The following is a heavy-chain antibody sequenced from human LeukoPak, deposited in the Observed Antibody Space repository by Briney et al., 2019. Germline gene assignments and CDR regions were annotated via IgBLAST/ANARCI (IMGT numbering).Heavy chain of an antibody. D-gene: IGHD2-2*01. Sequence: PGGSLRLSCAASGFTFNGYSMKGVRQAPGKGLEWVSSISSSSSYIYYADSVKGRFTISRDNAKNSLYLQMNSLRAEDTAVYYCARAPVHIVVVPAALRWGRGTLVTVSS. V-gene: IGHV3-21*01. J-gene: IGHJ4*02. CDR1: GFTFNGYS. CDR2: ISSSSSYI. CDR3: ARAPVHIVVVPAALR.